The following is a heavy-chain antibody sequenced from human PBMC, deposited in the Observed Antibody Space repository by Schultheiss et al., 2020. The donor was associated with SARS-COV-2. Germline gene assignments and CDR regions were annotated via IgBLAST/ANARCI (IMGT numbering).Heavy chain of an antibody. Sequence: GGSLRLSCAASGFTFSSYGMHWVRQAPGKGLEWVSSISGSSTYIYYADSVKGRFTISRDNAKTSLYLQMNSLRAEDTAVYYCARDSLHSDYWGQGTLVTVSS. J-gene: IGHJ4*02. CDR2: ISGSSTYI. V-gene: IGHV3-21*01. CDR3: ARDSLHSDY. CDR1: GFTFSSYG. D-gene: IGHD2-15*01.